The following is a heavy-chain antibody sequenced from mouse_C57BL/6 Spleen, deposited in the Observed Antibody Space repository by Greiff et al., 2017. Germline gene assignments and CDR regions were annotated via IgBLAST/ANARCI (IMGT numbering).Heavy chain of an antibody. Sequence: QVQLQQSGAELVRPGTSVKVSCKASGYAFTNYLIEWVKQRPGQGLEWIGVINPGSGGTNYNEKFKGKATLTADTSSSTAYLQLSSLTSEDSAVYFCAGAGGNYGAGDWWGKRTSAIVAS. V-gene: IGHV1-54*01. D-gene: IGHD1-1*02. CDR1: GYAFTNYL. J-gene: IGHJ4*01. CDR2: INPGSGGT. CDR3: AGAGGNYGAGDW.